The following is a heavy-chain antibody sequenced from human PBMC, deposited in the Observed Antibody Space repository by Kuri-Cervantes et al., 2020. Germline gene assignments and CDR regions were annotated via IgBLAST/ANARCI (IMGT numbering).Heavy chain of an antibody. CDR3: ARSAVVTPSYYYYGMDV. Sequence: SVKVSCKASGGTFSSYAISWVRQAPGQGLEWMGGIIPIFGTANYAQKFQGRATITADESTSTAYMELSSLRSEDTAVYYCARSAVVTPSYYYYGMDVWGQGTTVTVSS. D-gene: IGHD4-23*01. CDR1: GGTFSSYA. CDR2: IIPIFGTA. J-gene: IGHJ6*02. V-gene: IGHV1-69*13.